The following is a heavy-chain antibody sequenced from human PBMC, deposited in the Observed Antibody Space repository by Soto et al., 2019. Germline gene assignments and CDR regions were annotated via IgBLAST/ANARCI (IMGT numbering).Heavy chain of an antibody. V-gene: IGHV3-9*01. CDR2: ISWKSGSI. CDR3: AKVLPLPQPRRYSSSWYRGDVLRDAFDI. CDR1: GFTFDDCA. D-gene: IGHD6-13*01. Sequence: PGGSLRLSCAASGFTFDDCAMHWVRQAPGKGLEWVSGISWKSGSIGYADSVKGRFTISRDNAKNSLYLQMNSLRAEDTALYYCAKVLPLPQPRRYSSSWYRGDVLRDAFDIWGQGTMVTVSS. J-gene: IGHJ3*02.